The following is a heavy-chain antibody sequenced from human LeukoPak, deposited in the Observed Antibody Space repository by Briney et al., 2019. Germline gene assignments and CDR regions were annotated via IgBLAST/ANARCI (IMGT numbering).Heavy chain of an antibody. CDR3: ARVTYYYDSSGYLHHNYYYGMDV. CDR1: GFTFSDYY. D-gene: IGHD3-22*01. J-gene: IGHJ6*02. V-gene: IGHV3-11*01. CDR2: ISSSGSTM. Sequence: GGSLRLSCAASGFTFSDYYMSWIRQAPGKGLEWVSYISSSGSTMYYADSVKGRFTISRDNAKNSLYLQMNSLRAEDTAVYYCARVTYYYDSSGYLHHNYYYGMDVWGQGTTVTVSS.